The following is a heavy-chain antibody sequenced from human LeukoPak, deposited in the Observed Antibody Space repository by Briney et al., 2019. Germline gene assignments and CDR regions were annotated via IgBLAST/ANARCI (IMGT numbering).Heavy chain of an antibody. CDR2: ISAYNGNT. CDR3: ARAKIGYYGSGSYNYYMDV. J-gene: IGHJ6*03. D-gene: IGHD3-10*01. V-gene: IGHV1-18*01. Sequence: GASVKVSCKASGYTFTSYGIRWVRQAPGQGLEWMGWISAYNGNTNYAQKLQGRVTMTTDTSTSTAYMELRSLRSDDTAVYYCARAKIGYYGSGSYNYYMDVWGKGTTVTVSS. CDR1: GYTFTSYG.